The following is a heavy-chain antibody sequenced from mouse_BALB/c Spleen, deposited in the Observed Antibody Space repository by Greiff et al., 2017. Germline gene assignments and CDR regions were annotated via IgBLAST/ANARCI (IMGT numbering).Heavy chain of an antibody. V-gene: IGHV5-6-3*01. CDR1: GFTFSSYG. Sequence: EVQGVESGGGLVQPGGSLKLSCAASGFTFSSYGMSWVRQTPDKRLELVATINSNGGSTYYPDSVKGRFTISRDNAKNTLYLQMSSLKSEDTAMYYCARGLPYYGYFDYWGQGTTLTVSS. CDR3: ARGLPYYGYFDY. D-gene: IGHD1-1*01. J-gene: IGHJ2*01. CDR2: INSNGGST.